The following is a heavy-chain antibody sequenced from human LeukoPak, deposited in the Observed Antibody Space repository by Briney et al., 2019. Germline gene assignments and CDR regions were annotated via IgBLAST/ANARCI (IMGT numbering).Heavy chain of an antibody. CDR3: AREVGPGRFDY. J-gene: IGHJ4*02. CDR2: INHSGST. Sequence: PSETLSLTCAVYGGSFSGYYWSWIRQPPGKGLEWIGEINHSGSTNYNPSLKSRDTISVDTSKNQFSLKLSSVTAADTAVYYCAREVGPGRFDYWGQGTLVTVSS. CDR1: GGSFSGYY. V-gene: IGHV4-34*01.